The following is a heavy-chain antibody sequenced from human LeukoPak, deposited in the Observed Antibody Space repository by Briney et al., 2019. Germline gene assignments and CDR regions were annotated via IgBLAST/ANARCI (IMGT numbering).Heavy chain of an antibody. CDR1: GDSVRSSSCF. J-gene: IGHJ4*02. Sequence: SETLSLTCTVSGDSVRSSSCFWAWIRQPPGKGLEWIANIYYSGSTYYNPSLKSRVTITLDTSKNQFSLNLTSVTAADTALYYCARGRGYDPVVFYFDYWGQGNLVTVSS. CDR2: IYYSGST. D-gene: IGHD5-12*01. V-gene: IGHV4-39*07. CDR3: ARGRGYDPVVFYFDY.